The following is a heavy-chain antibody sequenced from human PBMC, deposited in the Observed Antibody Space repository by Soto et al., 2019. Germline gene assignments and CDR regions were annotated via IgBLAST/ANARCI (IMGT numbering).Heavy chain of an antibody. CDR3: AHFLSQVAPFFAGALDI. CDR2: IYWDDDK. Sequence: SGPTLVNPTLALTLTCTFSGFSLSTSGVGVGWIRQPPGKALEWLALIYWDDDKRYSPSLKSRLTITKDTSKHQVVLTMTNMDPVDTATFYFAHFLSQVAPFFAGALDIRGKGTTVPVSP. D-gene: IGHD3-3*02. J-gene: IGHJ3*02. V-gene: IGHV2-5*02. CDR1: GFSLSTSGVG.